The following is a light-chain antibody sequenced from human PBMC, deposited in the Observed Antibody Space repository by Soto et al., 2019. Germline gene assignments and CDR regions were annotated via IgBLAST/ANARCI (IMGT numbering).Light chain of an antibody. Sequence: EIVLTQSPGTLSLSPGERTTLSCRASQSVSSNYLAWYQQKPGQAPRLLIYGASSRATGIPDRFSGSGSGTDFTLTIIILEPEDFAVYYCQQYGSSPFTFGPGTKVDIK. CDR1: QSVSSNY. CDR2: GAS. V-gene: IGKV3-20*01. J-gene: IGKJ3*01. CDR3: QQYGSSPFT.